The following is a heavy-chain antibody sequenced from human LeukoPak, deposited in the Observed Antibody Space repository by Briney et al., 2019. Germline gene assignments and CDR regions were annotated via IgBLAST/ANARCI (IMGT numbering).Heavy chain of an antibody. CDR1: GGSMSPYY. V-gene: IGHV4-4*09. Sequence: PSETLSLTRTVSGGSMSPYYWSWIRQPPGKGLEWIGYFYTRGTTHYNPSLKSRVTMSVDTSNNQSLLNLSSVTAAGTAVYYCARHGDFWGGRSWFDPWGQGTLVTVSS. D-gene: IGHD3-3*01. CDR2: FYTRGTT. J-gene: IGHJ5*02. CDR3: ARHGDFWGGRSWFDP.